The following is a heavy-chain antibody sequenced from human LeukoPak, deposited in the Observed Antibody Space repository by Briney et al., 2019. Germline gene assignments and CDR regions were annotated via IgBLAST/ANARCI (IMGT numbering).Heavy chain of an antibody. J-gene: IGHJ4*02. Sequence: PGGSLRLSCAASGFTFSSYAMSWVRQAPGKGLEWVSAISGSGGSTYYADSVKGRFTISRDNSKNTLYLQMNSLRAEDTAVYYCARDFVETTQRAFDYWGQGNLVTVSS. CDR2: ISGSGGST. V-gene: IGHV3-23*01. CDR3: ARDFVETTQRAFDY. D-gene: IGHD5-18*01. CDR1: GFTFSSYA.